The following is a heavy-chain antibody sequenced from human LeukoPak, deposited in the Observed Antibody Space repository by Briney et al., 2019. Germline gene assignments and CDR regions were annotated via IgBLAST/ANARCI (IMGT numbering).Heavy chain of an antibody. D-gene: IGHD6-13*01. Sequence: ASVKVSCKASGYTFTSYGISWVRQAPGQGLEWMGLISAYNGNTNYARKLQGRVTMTTDRSTSTAYMERRSLRSDDTAVYYCARDPSVAAAVTWGAKVRDNWFDPWGQRTLSPSPQ. J-gene: IGHJ5*02. CDR3: ARDPSVAAAVTWGAKVRDNWFDP. V-gene: IGHV1-18*01. CDR2: ISAYNGNT. CDR1: GYTFTSYG.